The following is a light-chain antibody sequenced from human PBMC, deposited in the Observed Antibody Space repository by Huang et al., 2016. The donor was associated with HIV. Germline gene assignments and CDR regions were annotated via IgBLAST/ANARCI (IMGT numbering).Light chain of an antibody. CDR3: MQALQTPRT. CDR1: QSLLHTNGYNY. Sequence: DIVMTQSPLSLPVTPGEPASISCRSSQSLLHTNGYNYLDWYLQTPGQSPQLLIYLGSSRASGVPDRFSGSGSVVDFTLKISRVEAEDVGVYYCMQALQTPRTFGQGTRLDIK. J-gene: IGKJ5*01. V-gene: IGKV2-28*01. CDR2: LGS.